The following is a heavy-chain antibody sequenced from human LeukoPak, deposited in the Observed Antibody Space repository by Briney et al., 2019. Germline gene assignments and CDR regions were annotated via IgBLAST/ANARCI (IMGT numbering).Heavy chain of an antibody. CDR1: GGSIGRYY. D-gene: IGHD3-16*01. CDR2: IYTSGST. Sequence: SETLSLTCTVSGGSIGRYYWSWIRQPAGKGLEWIGRIYTSGSTNYNPSLKSRVTMSVDTSKNQFSLKLSSVTAADTAVYYCARGSLRLGEFSFDYWGQGTLVTVSS. J-gene: IGHJ4*02. V-gene: IGHV4-4*07. CDR3: ARGSLRLGEFSFDY.